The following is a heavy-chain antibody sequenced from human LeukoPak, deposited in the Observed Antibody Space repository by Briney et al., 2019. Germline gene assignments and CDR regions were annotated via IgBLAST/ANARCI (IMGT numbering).Heavy chain of an antibody. D-gene: IGHD3-10*01. Sequence: MASETLSLTCTVSGDSVSNGNSYWSWLRQPPGKALEWIGYIYYTGKTYYNPSLEGRVTILVDTSRNHFSVKLSSVTAADTAVYYCARSQNYYGSGDYWSQGTLVTVSS. CDR3: ARSQNYYGSGDY. CDR2: IYYTGKT. J-gene: IGHJ4*02. CDR1: GDSVSNGNSY. V-gene: IGHV4-61*03.